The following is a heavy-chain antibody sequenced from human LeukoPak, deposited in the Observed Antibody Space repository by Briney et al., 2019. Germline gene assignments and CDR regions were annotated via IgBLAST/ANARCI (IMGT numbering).Heavy chain of an antibody. CDR1: GGSISSYY. V-gene: IGHV4-4*07. J-gene: IGHJ4*02. CDR2: IYTSGST. D-gene: IGHD3-16*02. Sequence: SETLSLTCTVSGGSISSYYWSWLRQPAGKGLEWIGRIYTSGSTNYNPSLKSRVTMSVDTSKNQFSLKLSSVTAADTAVYYCARGRYDYVWGSYRYYFDYWGQGTLVTVSS. CDR3: ARGRYDYVWGSYRYYFDY.